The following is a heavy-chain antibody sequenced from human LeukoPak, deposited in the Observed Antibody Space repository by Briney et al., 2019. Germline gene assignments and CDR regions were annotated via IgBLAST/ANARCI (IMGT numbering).Heavy chain of an antibody. CDR1: GFTFSSYW. J-gene: IGHJ3*02. V-gene: IGHV3-74*01. Sequence: GGSLRLSCAASGFTFSSYWMHWVRQAPGKGLVWVSRINSDGSSTSYADSVKGRFTISRDNAKNTLYLQMNSLRAEDTAVYYCARANYYGSGRAAFDIWGQGTMATVSS. CDR3: ARANYYGSGRAAFDI. CDR2: INSDGSST. D-gene: IGHD3-10*01.